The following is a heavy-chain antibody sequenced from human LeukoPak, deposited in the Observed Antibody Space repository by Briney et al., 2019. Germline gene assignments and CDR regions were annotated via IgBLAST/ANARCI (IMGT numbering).Heavy chain of an antibody. J-gene: IGHJ4*02. CDR2: INHSGST. V-gene: IGHV4-34*01. CDR3: ARQAQRRPGFDY. Sequence: SETLSLTCAVYGGSFSGYYWSWIRQPPGKGLEWIGEINHSGSTNYNPSLKSRVTISVDTSKNQFSLKLSSVTAADTAVYYCARQAQRRPGFDYWGQGTLVTVSP. D-gene: IGHD3-10*01. CDR1: GGSFSGYY.